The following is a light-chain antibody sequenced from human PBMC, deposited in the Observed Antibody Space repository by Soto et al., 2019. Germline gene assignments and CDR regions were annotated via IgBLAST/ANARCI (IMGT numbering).Light chain of an antibody. CDR3: SSYASTTLLV. CDR1: SSDVGGFNY. J-gene: IGLJ2*01. CDR2: DVS. Sequence: QSALTQPASVSRSPGQSITISCTGTSSDVGGFNYVSWYQHHPGKAPKLMIYDVSNRPSGVSDRFSGSKSGNTASLTISGLQAEDEAYYYCSSYASTTLLVFGGGTKVTVL. V-gene: IGLV2-14*03.